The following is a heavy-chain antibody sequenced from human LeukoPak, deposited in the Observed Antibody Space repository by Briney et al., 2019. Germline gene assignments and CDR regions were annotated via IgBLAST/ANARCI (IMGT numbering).Heavy chain of an antibody. CDR1: GFDLNTYE. J-gene: IGHJ5*02. CDR3: ARGDPHADL. V-gene: IGHV3-48*03. CDR2: ITISGHTK. Sequence: PGGSLRLSCAASGFDLNTYEMNWVRQAPGKGLKWIADITISGHTKNYADSVKGRFTISRDNAGTSLYLQMNSLRVEDTGVYYCARGDPHADLWGQGTLVTASS.